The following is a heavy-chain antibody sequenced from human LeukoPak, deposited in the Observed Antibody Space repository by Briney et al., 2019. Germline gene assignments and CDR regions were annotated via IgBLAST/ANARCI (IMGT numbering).Heavy chain of an antibody. CDR1: GYTFTSYG. J-gene: IGHJ3*02. V-gene: IGHV7-4-1*02. Sequence: ASVKVSCKASGYTFTSYGISWVRQDPGHGLEWMGWINTNTGNPTYAQGFTGRFVFSLDTSVSTAYLQISSLKAEDTAVYYCARDGGRWLHDAFDIWGQGTMVTVSS. CDR3: ARDGGRWLHDAFDI. CDR2: INTNTGNP. D-gene: IGHD5-24*01.